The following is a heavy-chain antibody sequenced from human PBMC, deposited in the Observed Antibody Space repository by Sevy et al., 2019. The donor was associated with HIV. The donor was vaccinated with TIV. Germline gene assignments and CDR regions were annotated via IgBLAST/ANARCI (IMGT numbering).Heavy chain of an antibody. CDR1: GFTFRTYG. CDR2: ISHDGSHK. V-gene: IGHV3-30*18. Sequence: GGSLRLSCVASGFTFRTYGIHWVRQAPGKGLEWVAVISHDGSHKYNADSVRGRFFISRENTTNARYLQIRSLRVDDTAVYYCAKDLRPNLRYNELWSGSSGMDVWGQGTTVTVSS. J-gene: IGHJ6*02. CDR3: AKDLRPNLRYNELWSGSSGMDV. D-gene: IGHD3-3*01.